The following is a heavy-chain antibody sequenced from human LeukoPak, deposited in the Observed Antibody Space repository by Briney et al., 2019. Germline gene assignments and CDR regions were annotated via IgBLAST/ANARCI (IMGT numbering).Heavy chain of an antibody. CDR3: ATEKGDSPDY. Sequence: QAGGSLRLSCAASGFTFSNYAMSWVRQAPGKGLEWVSGISGGGANTYHADSVKGRFTISRDNSKNTLYVQMNSLRAGDTAVYYCATEKGDSPDYWGQGTLVTVSS. J-gene: IGHJ4*02. CDR2: ISGGGANT. CDR1: GFTFSNYA. D-gene: IGHD2-21*01. V-gene: IGHV3-23*01.